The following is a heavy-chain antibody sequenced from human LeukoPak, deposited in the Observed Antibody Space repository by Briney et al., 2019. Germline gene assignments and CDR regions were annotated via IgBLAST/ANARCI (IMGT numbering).Heavy chain of an antibody. D-gene: IGHD5-24*01. CDR1: GGSISRYY. CDR3: ARGADGYNYRSDY. Sequence: SETLSLTCTVSGGSISRYYWSWIRQPPGQGLEWIGYISYMGRTNYNPSLKSRVTISVETSKNRFSLELSSVTAADTAMYYCARGADGYNYRSDYWGQGTLVTVSS. CDR2: ISYMGRT. J-gene: IGHJ4*02. V-gene: IGHV4-59*01.